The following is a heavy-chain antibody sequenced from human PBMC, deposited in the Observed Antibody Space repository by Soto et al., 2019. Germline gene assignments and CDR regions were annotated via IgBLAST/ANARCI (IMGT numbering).Heavy chain of an antibody. V-gene: IGHV3-66*01. CDR2: IYSGGST. Sequence: EVQLVESGGGLVQPGGSLRLSCAAYGFTVSSNYMSWVRQAPGKGLEWVSVIYSGGSTYYTDSVKGRFTISRDNSKNTLYLQMNSLRAEDTAVYYCARDSGGYPTKFDYWGQGTLVTVSS. J-gene: IGHJ4*02. CDR3: ARDSGGYPTKFDY. D-gene: IGHD3-22*01. CDR1: GFTVSSNY.